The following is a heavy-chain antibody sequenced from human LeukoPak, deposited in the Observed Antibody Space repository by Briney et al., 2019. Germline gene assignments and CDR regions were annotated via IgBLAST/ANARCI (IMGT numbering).Heavy chain of an antibody. V-gene: IGHV3-7*01. Sequence: PAGSLRLSCAASGFTFSSYCLSWVRRAQGQGQEWVANITNDGSEKYYVDSVQGRFAISRDNAKNSLYLQMNSLRAEDTAVYYCARDRLITRYSSGWYGLTYWGQGTLVTVSS. J-gene: IGHJ4*02. CDR1: GFTFSSYC. CDR3: ARDRLITRYSSGWYGLTY. D-gene: IGHD6-19*01. CDR2: ITNDGSEK.